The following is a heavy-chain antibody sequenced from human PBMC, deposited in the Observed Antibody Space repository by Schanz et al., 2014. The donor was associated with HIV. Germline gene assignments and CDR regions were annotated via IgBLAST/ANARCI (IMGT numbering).Heavy chain of an antibody. CDR3: AKDMGSGSYEAFDI. D-gene: IGHD1-26*01. Sequence: EEQLVESGGGLVKPGRSLRLSCAASGFTFDDYAMHWVRQAPGKGLEWVSGITWNSGSKGYADSVKGRFTISRDNAKNFLYLQMNSLRAEDTALYYCAKDMGSGSYEAFDIWGQGTMVTVSS. CDR1: GFTFDDYA. CDR2: ITWNSGSK. J-gene: IGHJ3*02. V-gene: IGHV3-9*01.